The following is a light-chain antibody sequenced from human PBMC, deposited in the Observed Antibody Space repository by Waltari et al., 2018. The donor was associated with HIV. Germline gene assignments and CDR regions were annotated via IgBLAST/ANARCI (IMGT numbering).Light chain of an antibody. Sequence: QSALTQPASVSGSPGQSITTSCTGTSSDGGDFNYVSWYQQHPGTAPKLLIYDVTGRPSGVSNRFSGSKSGNTASLTISGLQTEDEALYYCTSYTVNSGLVFGGGTRLAV. CDR1: SSDGGDFNY. CDR2: DVT. CDR3: TSYTVNSGLV. V-gene: IGLV2-14*03. J-gene: IGLJ3*02.